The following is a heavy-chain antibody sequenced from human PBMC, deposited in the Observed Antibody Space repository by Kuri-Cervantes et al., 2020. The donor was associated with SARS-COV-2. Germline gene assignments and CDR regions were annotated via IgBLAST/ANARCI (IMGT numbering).Heavy chain of an antibody. J-gene: IGHJ4*02. V-gene: IGHV4-59*12. D-gene: IGHD3-22*01. CDR1: GGSISSYY. CDR3: ARVRGAVRVYFDY. CDR2: IYYSGST. Sequence: ESLKISCTVSGGSISSYYWSWIRQPPGKGLEWIGYIYYSGSTNYNPSLKSRVTMSVDTSKNQFSLKLSSVTAADTAVYYCARVRGAVRVYFDYWGQGTLVTVSS.